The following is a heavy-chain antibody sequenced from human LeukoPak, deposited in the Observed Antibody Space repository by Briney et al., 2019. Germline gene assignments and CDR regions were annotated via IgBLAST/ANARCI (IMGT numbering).Heavy chain of an antibody. Sequence: SQTLSLTCTVSGGSISSGIYYWTWIRQHPGKGLEWIGYIYYSGSTYYNPSLKSRVTISVDTSKNHFSLRLSSVTAADTAVYYCARGGSYYYDSSGYYLFDYWGQGTLVTVSS. J-gene: IGHJ4*02. CDR1: GGSISSGIYY. CDR3: ARGGSYYYDSSGYYLFDY. V-gene: IGHV4-31*03. D-gene: IGHD3-22*01. CDR2: IYYSGST.